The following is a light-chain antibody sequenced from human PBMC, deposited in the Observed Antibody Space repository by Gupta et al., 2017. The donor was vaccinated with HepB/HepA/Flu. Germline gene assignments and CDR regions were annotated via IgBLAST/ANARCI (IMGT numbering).Light chain of an antibody. CDR1: QSISDW. CDR3: QEFSSSSWT. CDR2: RAS. V-gene: IGKV1-5*03. Sequence: DIQMTQSPSTLSASVGDRVTITCRASQSISDWLAWYQQKPGKAPNLLIYRASTLESGVPSRFSGSGSGTEFTLTISSLQPDDFATYYCQEFSSSSWTFGQGTKVEIK. J-gene: IGKJ1*01.